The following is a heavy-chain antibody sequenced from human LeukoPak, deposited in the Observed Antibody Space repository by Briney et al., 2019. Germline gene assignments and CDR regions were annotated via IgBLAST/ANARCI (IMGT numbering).Heavy chain of an antibody. J-gene: IGHJ4*02. Sequence: SETLSLTCAVYGGSFSGYYWSWIRQPPGKGLEWIGEINHSGSTNYNPSLKSRVTISVDTSKNQFSLKLSSVTAADTAVYYCARYKYYDFWSGYSNFDYWGLGTLVTVSS. V-gene: IGHV4-34*01. D-gene: IGHD3-3*01. CDR3: ARYKYYDFWSGYSNFDY. CDR2: INHSGST. CDR1: GGSFSGYY.